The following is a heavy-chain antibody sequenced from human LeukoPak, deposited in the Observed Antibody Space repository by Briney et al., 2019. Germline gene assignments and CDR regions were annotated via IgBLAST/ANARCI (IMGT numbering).Heavy chain of an antibody. CDR2: ISAYNGNT. Sequence: AASVKVSCKASGYTFTSYSISWVRQAPGQGLEWMGWISAYNGNTNYAQKLQGRVTMTTDTSTSTAYMELRRLRSDDTAVYYCARDRVGWAFDIWGQGTMVTVSS. CDR1: GYTFTSYS. V-gene: IGHV1-18*01. D-gene: IGHD1-26*01. J-gene: IGHJ3*02. CDR3: ARDRVGWAFDI.